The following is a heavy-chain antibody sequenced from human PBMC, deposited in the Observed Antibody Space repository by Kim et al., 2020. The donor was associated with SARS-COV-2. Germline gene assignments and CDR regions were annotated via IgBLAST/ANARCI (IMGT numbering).Heavy chain of an antibody. V-gene: IGHV5-51*01. D-gene: IGHD6-13*01. Sequence: RYSPSLQGQVTISADKSISTAYLQWSSLQASDTAMYYCAGTFSSSWYYFDYWGQGTLVTVSS. J-gene: IGHJ4*02. CDR3: AGTFSSSWYYFDY.